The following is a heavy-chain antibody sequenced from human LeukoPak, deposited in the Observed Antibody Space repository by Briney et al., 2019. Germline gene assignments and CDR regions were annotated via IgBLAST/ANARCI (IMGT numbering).Heavy chain of an antibody. CDR3: ARNVGLYYYYYMDV. CDR1: GGSISSYY. V-gene: IGHV4-59*12. CDR2: IYYSGST. D-gene: IGHD3-10*02. Sequence: SETLSLTCTVSGGSISSYYWSWIRQPPGKGLEWIGYIYYSGSTYYNPSLKSRVTISVDTSKNQFSLKLSSVTAADTAVYYCARNVGLYYYYYMDVWGKGTTVTVSS. J-gene: IGHJ6*03.